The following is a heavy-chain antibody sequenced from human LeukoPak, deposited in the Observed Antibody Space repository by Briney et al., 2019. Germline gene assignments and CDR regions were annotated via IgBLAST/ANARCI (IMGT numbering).Heavy chain of an antibody. V-gene: IGHV4-4*07. CDR2: IYTSGST. Sequence: ASETLSLTCTVSGGSISSYYWSWIRQPAGKGLEWIGRIYTSGSTNYNPSLKSRVTMSVDTSKNQFSLKLSSVTTADTAVYYCARGPMIAPAARAYYYYYMGVWGKGTTVTVSS. CDR1: GGSISSYY. J-gene: IGHJ6*03. D-gene: IGHD2-2*01. CDR3: ARGPMIAPAARAYYYYYMGV.